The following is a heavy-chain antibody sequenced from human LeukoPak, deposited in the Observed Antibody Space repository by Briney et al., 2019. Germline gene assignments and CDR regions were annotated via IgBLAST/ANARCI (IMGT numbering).Heavy chain of an antibody. CDR3: ARHRYYYGSSGYYIPGCFAD. V-gene: IGHV3-9*01. CDR1: GFSFNEYA. CDR2: IYWNSRNI. Sequence: GGSLRLSCAASGFSFNEYAMHWVRHAPGKGLEWVSDIYWNSRNIFYADSVKGRFTISRDNAKNTLYLQMNSLRAEDTAVYYFARHRYYYGSSGYYIPGCFADWSQGTL. D-gene: IGHD3-22*01. J-gene: IGHJ4*01.